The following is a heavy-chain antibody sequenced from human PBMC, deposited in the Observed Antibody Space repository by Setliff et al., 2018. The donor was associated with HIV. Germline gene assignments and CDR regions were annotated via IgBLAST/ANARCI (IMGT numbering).Heavy chain of an antibody. D-gene: IGHD3-22*01. CDR1: GFTFNTSA. V-gene: IGHV1-58*02. CDR2: IVVGSGNT. J-gene: IGHJ6*03. CDR3: AARPGVDSSGYYDYYYMDV. Sequence: SVKVSCKASGFTFNTSAIQWVRQARGRRLGWIGWIVVGSGNTNYAQKFQERVTITRDMSTSTSYMELTNLRSEDTAVYYCAARPGVDSSGYYDYYYMDVWAKGTTVTVSS.